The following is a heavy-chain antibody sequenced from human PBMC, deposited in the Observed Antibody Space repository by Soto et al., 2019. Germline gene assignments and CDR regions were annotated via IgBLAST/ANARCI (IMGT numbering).Heavy chain of an antibody. V-gene: IGHV3-30-3*01. J-gene: IGHJ4*02. Sequence: PGGSLRLSCAASGFTFSNYAMHWVRQAPGKGLEWVAVISYDGSKQFYADSVRGRFTISRDSSKNMLYLQMDSLRTEDTAVYCCARPISGTYPSPFDFWGQGSLVTVSS. CDR1: GFTFSNYA. D-gene: IGHD3-10*01. CDR3: ARPISGTYPSPFDF. CDR2: ISYDGSKQ.